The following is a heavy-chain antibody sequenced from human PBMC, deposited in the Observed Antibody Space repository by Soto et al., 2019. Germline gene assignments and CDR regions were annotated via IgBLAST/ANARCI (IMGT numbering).Heavy chain of an antibody. V-gene: IGHV3-15*01. CDR2: IKSKTDGGTT. CDR1: GFSFSNAW. Sequence: PGGSLRLSCAAYGFSFSNAWMSWVRQAPGKGLEWVGRIKSKTDGGTTDYAAPVKGRFTISRDDSKNMLYLQMDSLKTADTAVYYWATDRLLVAAASDYWGQGTLVTVSS. J-gene: IGHJ4*02. D-gene: IGHD2-2*01. CDR3: ATDRLLVAAASDY.